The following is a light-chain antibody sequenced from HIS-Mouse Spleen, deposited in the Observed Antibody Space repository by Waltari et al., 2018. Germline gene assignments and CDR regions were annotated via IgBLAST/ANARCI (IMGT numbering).Light chain of an antibody. J-gene: IGLJ2*01. CDR3: NSRDSSGNHVV. Sequence: SSELTQDPAVSMALGQTVRITCQGDSLRSYYASWYQQKPGQAPVRVIYGKNNRPSGIPDRFSGSSSGNTASLTITGAQAEDEADYYCNSRDSSGNHVVFGGGTKLTVL. CDR2: GKN. V-gene: IGLV3-19*01. CDR1: SLRSYY.